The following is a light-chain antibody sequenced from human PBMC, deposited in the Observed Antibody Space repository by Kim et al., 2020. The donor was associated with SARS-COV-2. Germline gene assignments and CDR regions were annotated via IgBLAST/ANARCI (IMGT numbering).Light chain of an antibody. V-gene: IGLV2-14*01. CDR2: DVT. CDR3: SSYTSSRTLV. Sequence: QSALTQPASVSGSPGQSITISCTGTSSDVGAYNYVSWYQQYPGKAPKLMIYDVTKRPSGVSSRFSASKSANTASLTISGLQAEDEADYYCSSYTSSRTLVFGGGTQLTVL. CDR1: SSDVGAYNY. J-gene: IGLJ3*02.